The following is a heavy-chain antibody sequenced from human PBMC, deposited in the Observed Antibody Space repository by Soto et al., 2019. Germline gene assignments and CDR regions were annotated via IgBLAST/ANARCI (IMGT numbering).Heavy chain of an antibody. V-gene: IGHV1-69*12. CDR2: INPIFGTA. CDR1: GGTFSSYA. D-gene: IGHD5-12*01. CDR3: AYFEGRGGNYGGYGY. J-gene: IGHJ4*02. Sequence: QVQLVQSGAEVKKPGSSVKVSCKASGGTFSSYAISWVRQAPGQGLEWMGGINPIFGTANYAQKFQGRVTITADESTSTAYMELSSLRSEVTAVYYYAYFEGRGGNYGGYGYWGQGTLVTVSS.